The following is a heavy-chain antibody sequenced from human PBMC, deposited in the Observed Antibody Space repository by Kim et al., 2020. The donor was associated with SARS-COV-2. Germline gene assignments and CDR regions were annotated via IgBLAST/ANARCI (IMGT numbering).Heavy chain of an antibody. J-gene: IGHJ4*02. CDR3: ARDKGWETRIDY. D-gene: IGHD1-26*01. Sequence: YYADSVKGRFTIARDNAKNSLYLQMNSLRAEDTAVYYCARDKGWETRIDYWGQGTLVTVSS. V-gene: IGHV3-48*04.